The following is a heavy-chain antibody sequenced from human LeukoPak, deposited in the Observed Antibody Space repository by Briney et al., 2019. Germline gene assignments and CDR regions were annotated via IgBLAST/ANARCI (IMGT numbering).Heavy chain of an antibody. CDR3: ARGRGIWFGEFYAFDI. D-gene: IGHD3-10*01. V-gene: IGHV4-59*01. Sequence: PSETLSLTCTVSGGSISNYYWSWIRQPPGKGLEWIGYIYYSGSTKYNPSLKSRVTISVDTSKNQFSLKLSSVTAADTAVYYCARGRGIWFGEFYAFDIWGQGTMVTVSS. CDR1: GGSISNYY. CDR2: IYYSGST. J-gene: IGHJ3*02.